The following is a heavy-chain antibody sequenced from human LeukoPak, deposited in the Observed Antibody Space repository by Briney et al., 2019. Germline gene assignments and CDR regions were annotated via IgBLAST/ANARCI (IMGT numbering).Heavy chain of an antibody. V-gene: IGHV1-2*06. Sequence: ASVKVSCKASGYTFTGYYMHWVRQAPGQGLEWMGRINPNSGGTNYAQKFQGRVTMTRDTSISTAYMELSRLRSDDTAVYYCARDRAAAGPLDPWGQGTRVTVSS. D-gene: IGHD6-13*01. J-gene: IGHJ5*02. CDR1: GYTFTGYY. CDR2: INPNSGGT. CDR3: ARDRAAAGPLDP.